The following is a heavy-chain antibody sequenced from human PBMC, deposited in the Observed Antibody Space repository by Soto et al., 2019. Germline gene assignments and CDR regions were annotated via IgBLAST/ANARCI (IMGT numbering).Heavy chain of an antibody. CDR2: ISGSGGST. J-gene: IGHJ4*02. V-gene: IGHV3-23*01. CDR1: GFTFSSYA. Sequence: GGSLRLSCVASGFTFSSYAMNWVRQAPGKGLEWVSAISGSGGSTYYADSVKGRFTISRDNSKNTLYLQMNSLRAEDTAVYYCAKMTTVTPFDYWGQGTLVTVSS. D-gene: IGHD4-17*01. CDR3: AKMTTVTPFDY.